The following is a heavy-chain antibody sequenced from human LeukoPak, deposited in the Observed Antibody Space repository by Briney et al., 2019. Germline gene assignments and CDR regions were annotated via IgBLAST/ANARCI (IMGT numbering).Heavy chain of an antibody. Sequence: GGSLRLSCAASGFTFSSYAMSWVRQAPGKGLEWVAAISGSGGSTYYADSVKGRFTISRDNSKNTLYLQMNSLRAEDTAVYYCAKSARYCSSTSCSPGGDYWGQGTLVTVSS. D-gene: IGHD2-2*01. J-gene: IGHJ4*02. V-gene: IGHV3-23*01. CDR2: ISGSGGST. CDR1: GFTFSSYA. CDR3: AKSARYCSSTSCSPGGDY.